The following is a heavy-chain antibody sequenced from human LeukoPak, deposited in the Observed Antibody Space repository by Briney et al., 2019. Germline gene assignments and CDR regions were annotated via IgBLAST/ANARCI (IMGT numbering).Heavy chain of an antibody. CDR1: GGSFSGYY. D-gene: IGHD3-22*01. CDR2: INHSGST. J-gene: IGHJ4*02. CDR3: ARGSLVITPPYFDY. V-gene: IGHV4-34*01. Sequence: PSETLSLTCAVYGGSFSGYYWSWIRQPPGKGLEWIGEINHSGSTNYNPSLKSRVTISVDTSKNQFSLKLSSVTAADTAVYYCARGSLVITPPYFDYWGQGTLVTVSS.